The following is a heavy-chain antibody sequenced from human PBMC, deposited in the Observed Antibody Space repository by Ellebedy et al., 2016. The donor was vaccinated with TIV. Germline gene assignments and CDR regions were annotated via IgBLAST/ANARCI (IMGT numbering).Heavy chain of an antibody. CDR3: ARVNYYDSSGYYYFSSWFDP. CDR2: INHSGST. CDR1: GGSFSGYY. J-gene: IGHJ5*02. Sequence: MPSETLSLTCAVYGGSFSGYYWSWIRQPPGKGLEWNGEINHSGSTNYNPALKSRVTISVDTSKNQFSLKLSSVTAADTAVYYCARVNYYDSSGYYYFSSWFDPWGQGTLVTVSS. D-gene: IGHD3-22*01. V-gene: IGHV4-34*01.